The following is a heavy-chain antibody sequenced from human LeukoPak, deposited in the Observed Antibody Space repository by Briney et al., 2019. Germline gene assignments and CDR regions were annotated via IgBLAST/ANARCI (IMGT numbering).Heavy chain of an antibody. CDR3: LPDWFDP. Sequence: GGSLRLSCAASGFTFNSYAFNWVRQAPGKGLEWVSYISSSSNVTYYTDSVKGRFTISRDNSKNTWYLQMNSLRTEDTAVYYCLPDWFDPWGQGTLVTVSS. J-gene: IGHJ5*02. CDR1: GFTFNSYA. V-gene: IGHV3-48*01. CDR2: ISSSSNVT.